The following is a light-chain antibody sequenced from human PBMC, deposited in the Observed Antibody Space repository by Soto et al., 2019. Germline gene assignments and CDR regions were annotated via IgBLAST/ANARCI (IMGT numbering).Light chain of an antibody. CDR3: QQYNNGPPLYT. J-gene: IGKJ2*01. CDR1: QSASSK. Sequence: EIVMTQYPANPSVSPEEAATHSSGASQSASSKVAWYQQKPAQAPRRLIYGASTRATGIPARFSGSGSVTEFTLTISRLHSEDFAVYYCQQYNNGPPLYTFGQGTKLEI. V-gene: IGKV3-15*01. CDR2: GAS.